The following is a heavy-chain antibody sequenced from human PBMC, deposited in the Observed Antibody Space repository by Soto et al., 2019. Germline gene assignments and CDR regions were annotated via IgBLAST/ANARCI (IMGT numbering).Heavy chain of an antibody. CDR3: ARDRQDIVDVPAEFDY. CDR1: GYTFTTYG. Sequence: ASVKVSCKTSGYTFTTYGVSWVRQAPGQGLEWMGWINTYNADTKYAQKLQGRFTMTTDTSTTTVYMELRSLRADDAAVYYCARDRQDIVDVPAEFDYRGQRTLDHVSS. V-gene: IGHV1-18*01. D-gene: IGHD2-2*01. CDR2: INTYNADT. J-gene: IGHJ4*02.